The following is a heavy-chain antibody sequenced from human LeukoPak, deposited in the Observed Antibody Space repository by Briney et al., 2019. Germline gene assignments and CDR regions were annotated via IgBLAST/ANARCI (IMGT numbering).Heavy chain of an antibody. Sequence: GGSLRLSCEVSGFTFSSSDMHWVRQTTGKGLEWVSGIGTTGDTHYPDSVKGRFIVSRENAKNSLYLQMNSLRAEDTAVYYCARDRIMTTVTHDAFDIWGQGTMVTVSS. CDR2: IGTTGDT. CDR1: GFTFSSSD. V-gene: IGHV3-13*01. CDR3: ARDRIMTTVTHDAFDI. J-gene: IGHJ3*02. D-gene: IGHD4-17*01.